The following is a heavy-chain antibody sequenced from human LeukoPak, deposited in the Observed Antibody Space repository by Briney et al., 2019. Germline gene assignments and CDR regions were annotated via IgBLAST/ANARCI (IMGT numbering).Heavy chain of an antibody. Sequence: GGSLRLSCAASGFPFSSYGMHWVRQAPGKGLEWVAFIPYDGSDKFYADSVKGRFTISRDNSKNTLYPQMNSLRAEDTAVYHCAAMTSVTTGDYWGQGTLVTVSS. CDR1: GFPFSSYG. CDR3: AAMTSVTTGDY. J-gene: IGHJ4*02. D-gene: IGHD4-11*01. V-gene: IGHV3-30*02. CDR2: IPYDGSDK.